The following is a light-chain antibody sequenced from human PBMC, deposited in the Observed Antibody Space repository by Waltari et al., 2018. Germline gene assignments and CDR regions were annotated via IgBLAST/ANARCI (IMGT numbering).Light chain of an antibody. CDR2: DVS. CDR1: SSDVGSYNL. J-gene: IGLJ1*01. Sequence: QSALTQPASVSGSPGQSITISCTGTSSDVGSYNLVSWYQQHPGKAPKLMIYDVSNRPSAISYRFSGSKSAHTSSLTISGLQAEDEADYYCSSYTSSSTLYVFGSGTKVTVL. CDR3: SSYTSSSTLYV. V-gene: IGLV2-14*02.